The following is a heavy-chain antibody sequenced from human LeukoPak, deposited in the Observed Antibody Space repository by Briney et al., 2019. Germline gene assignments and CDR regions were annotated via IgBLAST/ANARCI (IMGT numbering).Heavy chain of an antibody. CDR1: GFIFNSYG. Sequence: GGSLRLSCAASGFIFNSYGMHWVRQAPGKGLEWVAFIRYDGSDKYYADSVKGRFTISRDNSKDTLYLQMNSLRAEDTAVYNCAKTTYCGSDCYSWCFDYWGQGTLVTVSS. CDR2: IRYDGSDK. V-gene: IGHV3-30*02. J-gene: IGHJ4*02. CDR3: AKTTYCGSDCYSWCFDY. D-gene: IGHD2-21*02.